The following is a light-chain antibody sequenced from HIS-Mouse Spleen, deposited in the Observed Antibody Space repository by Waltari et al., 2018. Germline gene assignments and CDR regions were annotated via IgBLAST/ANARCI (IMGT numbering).Light chain of an antibody. J-gene: IGLJ2*01. CDR2: EGS. CDR1: SSDVGSYNL. Sequence: QSALTQPASVSGSPGQSITISCTGTSSDVGSYNLFSWYQQHPGKAPKLIIYEGSKPPSGVSKRFPGSKSGNTASLTISGLQAEDEADYYCCSYAGSSTVVFGGGTKLTVL. V-gene: IGLV2-23*01. CDR3: CSYAGSSTVV.